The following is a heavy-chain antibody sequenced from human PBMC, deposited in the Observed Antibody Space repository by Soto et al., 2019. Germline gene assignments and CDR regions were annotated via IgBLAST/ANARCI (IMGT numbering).Heavy chain of an antibody. CDR1: GDSVSSNTAS. V-gene: IGHV6-1*01. CDR3: AKGDNLGPKTGYAFDP. J-gene: IGHJ5*02. Sequence: QTLSLPCAISGDSVSSNTASWNWIRQSPSRVLEWLGRTDFRSKWYNEYAVYVKSRIIINPDTSNNQFALQLNSVTPEDTAVYFCAKGDNLGPKTGYAFDPWGQGIMVTVSS. CDR2: TDFRSKWYN. D-gene: IGHD5-12*01.